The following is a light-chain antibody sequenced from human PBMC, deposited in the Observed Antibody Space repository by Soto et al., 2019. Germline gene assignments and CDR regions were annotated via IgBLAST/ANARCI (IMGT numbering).Light chain of an antibody. CDR2: GAS. CDR3: QQYNNWWT. Sequence: EIMMTQSPATLSVSPGERATLSCRASQSVSSSLAWYQQKPGQAPRLLIYGASTRATGIPARFSGSGPGTEFTLTINSLQSEDFAVYYCQQYNNWWTFGQGTKVEIK. V-gene: IGKV3-15*01. J-gene: IGKJ1*01. CDR1: QSVSSS.